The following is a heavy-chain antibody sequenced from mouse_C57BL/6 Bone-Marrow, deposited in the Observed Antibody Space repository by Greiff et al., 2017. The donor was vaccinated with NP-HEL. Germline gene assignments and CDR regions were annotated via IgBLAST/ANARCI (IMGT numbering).Heavy chain of an antibody. V-gene: IGHV14-4*01. J-gene: IGHJ2*01. Sequence: VQLKESGAELVRPGASVKLSCTASGFNIKDDYMHWVKQRPEQGLEWIGWIDPENGDTEYASKFQGKAPITADTSSSTAYLQLSSLTSEDTAVYYCTLVDYWGQGTTLTVSS. CDR3: TLVDY. CDR2: IDPENGDT. CDR1: GFNIKDDY.